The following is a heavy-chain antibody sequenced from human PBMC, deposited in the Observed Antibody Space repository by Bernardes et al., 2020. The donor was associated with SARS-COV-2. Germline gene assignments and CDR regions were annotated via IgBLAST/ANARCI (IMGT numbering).Heavy chain of an antibody. J-gene: IGHJ4*02. CDR1: ADSISSSSYN. CDR3: ARHSAPFLEYLLYTPQDPGGYFDY. Sequence: SETLSLTCAVSADSISSSSYNWGWIRQPPGGGLEWIGSIYYTGSTYYNPSLESRVTVSVDTSSNQFSLKLRSVTAADTAVYYCARHSAPFLEYLLYTPQDPGGYFDYWGQGALVTVSS. V-gene: IGHV4-39*01. CDR2: IYYTGST. D-gene: IGHD3-3*02.